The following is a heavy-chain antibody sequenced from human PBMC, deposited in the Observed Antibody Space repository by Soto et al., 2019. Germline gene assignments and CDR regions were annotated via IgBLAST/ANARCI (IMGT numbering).Heavy chain of an antibody. CDR2: IYHSGST. CDR3: ARVPDR. J-gene: IGHJ5*02. D-gene: IGHD2-2*01. CDR1: GDSISSSSYY. V-gene: IGHV4-30-2*01. Sequence: PSETLSITCTVCGDSISSSSYYWGWIRQPPGKGLEWIGYIYHSGSTYYNPSLKSRVTISVDRSKNQFSLKLSSVTAADTAVYYCARVPDRWGQGTLVTVSS.